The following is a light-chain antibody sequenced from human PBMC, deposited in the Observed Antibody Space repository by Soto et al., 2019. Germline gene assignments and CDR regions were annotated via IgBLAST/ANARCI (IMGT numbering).Light chain of an antibody. Sequence: IVLTRCPVTLSTSPWEGTTRSCRASQSVSSSYLAWYQQKPGQAPRLLIYDASNRATGIPARFSGSGSGTDFTLTISSLEPQDFPASYCQQSSDWPPITCGNGKQREIK. CDR2: DAS. J-gene: IGKJ5*01. CDR1: QSVSSSY. CDR3: QQSSDWPPIT. V-gene: IGKV3-11*01.